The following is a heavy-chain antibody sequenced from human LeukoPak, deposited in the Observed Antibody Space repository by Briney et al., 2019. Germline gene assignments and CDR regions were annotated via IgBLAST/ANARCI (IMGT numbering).Heavy chain of an antibody. CDR3: ARDPQLRYSGDYGMDV. D-gene: IGHD3-9*01. J-gene: IGHJ6*02. CDR1: GFTFSSYS. Sequence: PGESLRLSCAASGFTFSSYSMNWVRQVPGKGLEWVSSISSSSSYIYYADSVKGRSTISRDNATNSLYLQMNSLRAEDTAVYYCARDPQLRYSGDYGMDVWGQGTTVTVSS. CDR2: ISSSSSYI. V-gene: IGHV3-21*01.